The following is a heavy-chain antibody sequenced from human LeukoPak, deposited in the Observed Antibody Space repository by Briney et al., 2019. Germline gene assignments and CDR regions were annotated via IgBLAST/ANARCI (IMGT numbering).Heavy chain of an antibody. D-gene: IGHD4-17*01. CDR2: INHSGST. CDR3: ARGGTTVTPGLLWFDP. Sequence: NSSETLSLTCAVYGGSFSGYYWSWIRQPPGKGLEWIGEINHSGSTNYNPSLKSRVTISVDTSKNQFSLKLSSVTAADTAVYYCARGGTTVTPGLLWFDPWGQGTLVTVSS. V-gene: IGHV4-34*01. J-gene: IGHJ5*02. CDR1: GGSFSGYY.